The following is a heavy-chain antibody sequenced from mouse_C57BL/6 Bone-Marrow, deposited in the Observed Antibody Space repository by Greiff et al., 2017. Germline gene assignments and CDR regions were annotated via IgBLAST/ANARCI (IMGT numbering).Heavy chain of an antibody. V-gene: IGHV5-6*01. CDR1: GFTFSSYG. CDR2: ISSGGSYT. J-gene: IGHJ2*01. D-gene: IGHD4-1*01. CDR3: ARQNWFDY. Sequence: EVKLVESGGDLVKPGGSLKLSCAASGFTFSSYGMSWVRLTPDKRLEWVATISSGGSYTYYPDSVKGRFTISRDNAKNTLYLQMSSLKSEDTAMYYCARQNWFDYWGQGTTLTVSS.